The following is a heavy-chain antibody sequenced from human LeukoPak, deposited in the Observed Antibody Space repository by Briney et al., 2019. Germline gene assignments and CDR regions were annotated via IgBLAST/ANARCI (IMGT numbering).Heavy chain of an antibody. CDR3: ARLTGVGVKIDY. CDR1: GGSFSSSTYY. D-gene: IGHD3-10*01. V-gene: IGHV4-39*01. J-gene: IGHJ4*02. Sequence: SETLSLTCTVSGGSFSSSTYYWGWIRQPPGKGPEWIGSVYYSGSTYYNQSLKSRVTISVDTSKNQFSLKLTSVTAADTAVYYCARLTGVGVKIDYWGQGTLVTVSS. CDR2: VYYSGST.